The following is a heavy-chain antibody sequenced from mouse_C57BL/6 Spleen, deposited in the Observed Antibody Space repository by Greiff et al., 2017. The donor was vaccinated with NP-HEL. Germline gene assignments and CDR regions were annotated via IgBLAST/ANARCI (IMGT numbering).Heavy chain of an antibody. CDR2: IYPGDGDT. Sequence: QVQLKESGPELVKPGASVKISCKASGYAFSSSWINWVKQRPGKGLEWIGRIYPGDGDTNYNGKFKGKATLTADKSSSTAYMQLSSLTSEDSAVYFCARLGDGYPNYWGQGTSVTVSS. J-gene: IGHJ4*01. CDR1: GYAFSSSW. CDR3: ARLGDGYPNY. D-gene: IGHD2-3*01. V-gene: IGHV1-82*01.